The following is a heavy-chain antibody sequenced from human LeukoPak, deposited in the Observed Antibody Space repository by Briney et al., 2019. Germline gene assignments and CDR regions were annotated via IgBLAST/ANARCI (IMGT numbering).Heavy chain of an antibody. J-gene: IGHJ4*02. CDR2: LNGGRT. D-gene: IGHD2-2*03. V-gene: IGHV3-23*01. CDR3: VKVVTGYGYFDY. Sequence: GGSLRLSCVASGFTFSNYAMSWVRQAPGKGLEWIAALNGGRTFFQDSVRGRFTISRDNSKNTLYLQLNSLRGDDTAVYYCVKVVTGYGYFDYWGRGTLGTVSS. CDR1: GFTFSNYA.